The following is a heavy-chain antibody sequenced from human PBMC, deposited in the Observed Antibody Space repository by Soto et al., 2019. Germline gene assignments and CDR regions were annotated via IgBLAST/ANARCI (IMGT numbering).Heavy chain of an antibody. CDR3: VRELERGGAGWLDP. Sequence: SETLSLTCTVSGGSISSYYWSWIRQPPGKGLEWIGYIYYSGSTNYNPSLKSRVTISVDTSKNQFSLKLSSVTAADTAVYYCVRELERGGAGWLDPWGQGTLVTVSS. J-gene: IGHJ5*02. D-gene: IGHD1-1*01. CDR2: IYYSGST. CDR1: GGSISSYY. V-gene: IGHV4-59*01.